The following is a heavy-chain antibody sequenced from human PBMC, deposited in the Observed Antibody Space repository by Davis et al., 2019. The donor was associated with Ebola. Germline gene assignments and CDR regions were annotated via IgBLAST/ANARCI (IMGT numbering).Heavy chain of an antibody. CDR2: ISSSSSYI. CDR1: GFTFSSYS. V-gene: IGHV3-21*01. Sequence: PGGSLRLSCAASGFTFSSYSMNWVRQAPGKGLEWVSSISSSSSYIYYADSVKGRFTISRDNAKNSLYLQMNSLRAEDTAVYYCARGQEIAAPGYYGMDVWGQGTTVTVSS. D-gene: IGHD6-13*01. J-gene: IGHJ6*02. CDR3: ARGQEIAAPGYYGMDV.